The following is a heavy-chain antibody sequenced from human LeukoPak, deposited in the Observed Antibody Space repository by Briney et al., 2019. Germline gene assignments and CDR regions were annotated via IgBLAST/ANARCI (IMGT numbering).Heavy chain of an antibody. Sequence: GGSLRLSCAASGFTFSSYWMSWVRQAPGKGLEWVANIKQDGSEKYYVDSVKGRFTISRDNAKNSLYLQMNSLRAEDTAVYYCARDPFNGSGSYYYLYRGQGTLVTVSS. CDR1: GFTFSSYW. CDR2: IKQDGSEK. V-gene: IGHV3-7*01. D-gene: IGHD3-10*01. CDR3: ARDPFNGSGSYYYLY. J-gene: IGHJ4*02.